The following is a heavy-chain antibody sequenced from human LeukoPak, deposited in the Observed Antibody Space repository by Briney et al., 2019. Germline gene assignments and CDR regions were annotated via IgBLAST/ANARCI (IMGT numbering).Heavy chain of an antibody. D-gene: IGHD3-10*01. CDR3: ARRFAPSRNDAFDI. J-gene: IGHJ3*02. CDR1: GGSITRDNYY. CDR2: VYYSGST. Sequence: SETLSLTCAVSGGSITRDNYYWTWIRQAPGKGLEWIGYVYYSGSTNYNPSLKSRVTISLDTSKNQFSLKLTPVTAADTAVYYCARRFAPSRNDAFDIWGQGTMVTVSS. V-gene: IGHV4-61*01.